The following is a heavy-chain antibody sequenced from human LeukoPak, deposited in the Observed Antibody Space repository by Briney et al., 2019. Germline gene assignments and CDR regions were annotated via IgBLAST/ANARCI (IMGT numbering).Heavy chain of an antibody. V-gene: IGHV1-3*01. D-gene: IGHD3-9*01. CDR1: GYTFTTYA. Sequence: GASVNVSFKASGYTFTTYAMHWVRQAPGQRLEWMGWINGDNGNTKYSQKFQGRVTITRDTSAYTAYMELRSLSSADTAVYFCARAPYDILTGYSLNWFDPWGQGTLVTVSS. J-gene: IGHJ5*02. CDR2: INGDNGNT. CDR3: ARAPYDILTGYSLNWFDP.